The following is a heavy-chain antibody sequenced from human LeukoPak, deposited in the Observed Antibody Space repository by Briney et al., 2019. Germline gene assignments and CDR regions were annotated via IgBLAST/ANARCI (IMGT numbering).Heavy chain of an antibody. V-gene: IGHV3-23*01. CDR2: ISGSGGST. Sequence: GGSLRLSCAVSGFTFSSYAMSWVRQAPGKGLEWVSAISGSGGSTYYADSVKGRFTISRDNSKNTLYLQMNSLRAEDTAVYYCAKMRGYCSGGSCSTPFDYWGQGTLVTVSS. CDR1: GFTFSSYA. J-gene: IGHJ4*02. D-gene: IGHD2-15*01. CDR3: AKMRGYCSGGSCSTPFDY.